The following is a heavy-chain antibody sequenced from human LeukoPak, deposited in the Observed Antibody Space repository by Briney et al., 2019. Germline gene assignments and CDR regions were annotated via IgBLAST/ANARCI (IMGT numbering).Heavy chain of an antibody. CDR1: GFTFSNAW. CDR2: IKSKTDGGTT. J-gene: IGHJ4*02. D-gene: IGHD6-19*01. V-gene: IGHV3-15*01. CDR3: AKQVSGQWLTPDSG. Sequence: AGGSLRLSCAASGFTFSNAWMSWVRQAPGKGLEWVGRIKSKTDGGTTDYAAPVKGRFTISRDDSKNTLYLQMNSLTVEDTAVYYCAKQVSGQWLTPDSGWGQGTLVTVSS.